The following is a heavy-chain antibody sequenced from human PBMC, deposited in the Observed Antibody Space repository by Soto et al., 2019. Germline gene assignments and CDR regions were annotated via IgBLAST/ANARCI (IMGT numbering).Heavy chain of an antibody. D-gene: IGHD3-22*01. Sequence: ESGGDLVQPGGSLRRSCAASGFTFNNYALTLVRQAPGKGLEWVATISVSGGTTHYADSVKGRFTISRDNSKKTLYLQMHSLRAEDTAVYYCAKGLYYYDISGDRGFDSWGQGTLVTVSS. V-gene: IGHV3-23*01. CDR1: GFTFNNYA. CDR3: AKGLYYYDISGDRGFDS. J-gene: IGHJ4*02. CDR2: ISVSGGTT.